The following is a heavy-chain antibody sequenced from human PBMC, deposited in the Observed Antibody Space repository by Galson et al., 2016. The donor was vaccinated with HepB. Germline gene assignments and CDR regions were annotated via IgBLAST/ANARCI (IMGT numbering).Heavy chain of an antibody. V-gene: IGHV3-9*01. CDR3: AKDKWIEPSGGMDV. CDR2: ISWDSGKI. Sequence: SLRLSCAASGFTFDDYGMNWVRQVPGKGLEWVSGISWDSGKIGYADSVKGRFTISRDKDKNSLFLQMKSLRVEDTALYYCAKDKWIEPSGGMDVWGQGITVTVSS. J-gene: IGHJ6*02. D-gene: IGHD5-18*01. CDR1: GFTFDDYG.